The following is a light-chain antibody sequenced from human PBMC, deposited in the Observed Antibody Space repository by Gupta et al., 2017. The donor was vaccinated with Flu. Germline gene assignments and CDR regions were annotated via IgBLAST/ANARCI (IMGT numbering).Light chain of an antibody. Sequence: SITISCTGTSSDVGGYNYVSWYQQHPGKAHKLMIYEVSKRPAGVSNRFSGSKSGNTASLTISGRQAEDEADYYCSSDTSSSPYVFGTGTKVTVL. CDR1: SSDVGGYNY. CDR2: EVS. J-gene: IGLJ1*01. V-gene: IGLV2-14*01. CDR3: SSDTSSSPYV.